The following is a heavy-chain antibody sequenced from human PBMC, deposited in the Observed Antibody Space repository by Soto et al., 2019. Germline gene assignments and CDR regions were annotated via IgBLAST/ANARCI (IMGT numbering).Heavy chain of an antibody. CDR1: GYTFNSYY. CDR2: FNPSGGST. Sequence: SVKGSCKASGYTFNSYYIHWGRQAPGQGLEWMGIFNPSGGSTNYPQKLQGRVTLTRDTSTSTVYMELSSLRSEDTAIYYCARGGYDWYFDLWGRGTLVTVSS. D-gene: IGHD5-18*01. V-gene: IGHV1-46*02. CDR3: ARGGYDWYFDL. J-gene: IGHJ2*01.